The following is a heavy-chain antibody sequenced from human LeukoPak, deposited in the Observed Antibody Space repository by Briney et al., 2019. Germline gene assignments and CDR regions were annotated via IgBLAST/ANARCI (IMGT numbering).Heavy chain of an antibody. J-gene: IGHJ4*02. Sequence: GGSLRLSCAASGFTFSSYPMSWVRQSPTKGLQWVSAISGGGGSAYYADSVKGRFTISRDNSKSTLFLPMNSLRAEDTAIYYCATRPLMPPRFDYWGQGTLVTVSS. CDR3: ATRPLMPPRFDY. CDR2: ISGGGGSA. D-gene: IGHD2-2*01. V-gene: IGHV3-23*01. CDR1: GFTFSSYP.